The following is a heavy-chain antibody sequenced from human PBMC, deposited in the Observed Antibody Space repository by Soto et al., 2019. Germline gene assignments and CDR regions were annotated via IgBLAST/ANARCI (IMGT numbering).Heavy chain of an antibody. J-gene: IGHJ5*02. Sequence: QVQLQESGPGLVKPSQTLSLTCTVSGGSISSGGYYWSWIRQHPGKGLEWIGYIYYSGSTYYNPSLKSRVTIAVDTSKNQFSLKLSSVTAADTAVYYCARDPASIPGSWYVGVGPWGQGTLVTVSS. CDR3: ARDPASIPGSWYVGVGP. CDR1: GGSISSGGYY. D-gene: IGHD6-13*01. V-gene: IGHV4-31*03. CDR2: IYYSGST.